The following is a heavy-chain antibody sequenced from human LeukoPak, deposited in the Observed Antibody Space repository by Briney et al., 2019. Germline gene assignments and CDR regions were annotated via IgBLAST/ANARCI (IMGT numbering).Heavy chain of an antibody. D-gene: IGHD6-13*01. CDR1: GFTVSNNY. J-gene: IGHJ4*02. CDR3: ARSPYSSSWYEY. Sequence: GGSLRLSCAASGFTVSNNYMSWVRQAPGKGLEWVSVIYSGGSTFYADSVKGRFTISRDNSKNTLYLQMNSLRAEDTVVYYCARSPYSSSWYEYWGQGTLVTVSS. CDR2: IYSGGST. V-gene: IGHV3-66*01.